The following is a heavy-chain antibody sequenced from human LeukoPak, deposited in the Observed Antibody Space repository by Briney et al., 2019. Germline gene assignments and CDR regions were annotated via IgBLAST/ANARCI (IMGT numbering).Heavy chain of an antibody. Sequence: SETLSLTCAVYGGSFSGYYWSWIRQPPGKGLEWMGQIVHSGGTTYNPSLTSRVTISMDTSKNQFSLKVNSGTAADTAVYYCARRTRVGCYLDLWGRGTPVTASS. CDR1: GGSFSGYY. CDR2: IVHSGGT. D-gene: IGHD3-10*01. V-gene: IGHV4-34*12. J-gene: IGHJ2*01. CDR3: ARRTRVGCYLDL.